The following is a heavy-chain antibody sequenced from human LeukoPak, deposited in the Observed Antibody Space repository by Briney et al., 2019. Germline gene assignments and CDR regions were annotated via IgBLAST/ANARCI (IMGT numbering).Heavy chain of an antibody. CDR2: IIPIFGTA. CDR1: GGTFSSYA. Sequence: SAKVSCKASGGTFSSYAISWVRQAPGQGLEWMGGIIPIFGTANYAQKFQGRVTITTDESTSTAYMELSSLRSEDTAVYYCARGSSLRYFDGARPDAFDIWGQGTMVTVSS. CDR3: ARGSSLRYFDGARPDAFDI. D-gene: IGHD3-9*01. J-gene: IGHJ3*02. V-gene: IGHV1-69*05.